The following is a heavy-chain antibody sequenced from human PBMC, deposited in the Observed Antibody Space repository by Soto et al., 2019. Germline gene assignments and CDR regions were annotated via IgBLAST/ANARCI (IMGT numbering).Heavy chain of an antibody. CDR3: ARGDILTGYSIEY. V-gene: IGHV5-51*01. CDR2: IYPGDSDT. J-gene: IGHJ4*02. Sequence: GESLKIACKGSGYSFTSYWIGWVRQMPGKCLEWMGIIYPGDSDTRCSPSFQGQVTISADKSISTAYLQWSSLKASDTAMYYGARGDILTGYSIEYWGQGTLVTVSS. CDR1: GYSFTSYW. D-gene: IGHD3-9*01.